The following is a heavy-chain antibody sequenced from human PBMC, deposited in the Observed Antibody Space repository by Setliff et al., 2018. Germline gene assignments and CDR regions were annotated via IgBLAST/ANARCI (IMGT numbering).Heavy chain of an antibody. D-gene: IGHD3-22*01. Sequence: PSETLSLTCVVSGYSITNGYYWGWIRQPPGKGLEWIGEINHTGSPNWIGEINHSGSPNYNPSLKSRVTMSVDTSKNQFSLKLTSVTAADTAVYYCRVWVDMIEVDSWAQGTLVTVSS. J-gene: IGHJ4*02. CDR1: GYSITNGYY. CDR3: RVWVDMIEVDS. V-gene: IGHV4-38-2*01. CDR2: INHTGSPNWIGEINHSGSP.